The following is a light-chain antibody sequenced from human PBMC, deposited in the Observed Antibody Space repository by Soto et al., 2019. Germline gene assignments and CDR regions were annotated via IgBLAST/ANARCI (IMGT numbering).Light chain of an antibody. V-gene: IGKV2-30*01. CDR2: KVS. Sequence: DVVLTQSPLSLPVTLGQPASISCRSSQSLVYGDGNTYLNWFHQRPGQSPRRLIYKVSNRDSGVPDRFSGSGSGTYSTLKISRVEAEDVGVYYCMQGSLWPYTFGQGTRLELK. CDR3: MQGSLWPYT. J-gene: IGKJ2*01. CDR1: QSLVYGDGNTY.